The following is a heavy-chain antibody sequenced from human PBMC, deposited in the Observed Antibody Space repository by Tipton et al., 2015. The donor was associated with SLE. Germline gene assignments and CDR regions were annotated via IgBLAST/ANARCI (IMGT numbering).Heavy chain of an antibody. J-gene: IGHJ4*02. Sequence: PGLVKPSETLSLTCTVSGASISSDNSYWTWIRQPAGKGLEWIGHIHTSGFTTYNPSLKSRGTISVDTSKKQFSLSLSSVTAADTAVYYCATAHYSEYDFDNWGQGTLVTVSS. CDR2: IHTSGFT. D-gene: IGHD4-17*01. V-gene: IGHV4-61*02. CDR1: GASISSDNSY. CDR3: ATAHYSEYDFDN.